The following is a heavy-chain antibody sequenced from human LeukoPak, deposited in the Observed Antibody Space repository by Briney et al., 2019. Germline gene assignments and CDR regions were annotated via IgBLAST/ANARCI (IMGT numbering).Heavy chain of an antibody. Sequence: SETLSLTCTVSGGSISSGSYYWSWIRQPAWKGLEWIGRIYTSGSTNYNPSLKSRVTISVDTSKNQFSLKLSSVTAADTAVYYCARHGVGITIFGVVADPIGYWGQGTLVTVSS. CDR2: IYTSGST. CDR3: ARHGVGITIFGVVADPIGY. D-gene: IGHD3-3*01. CDR1: GGSISSGSYY. J-gene: IGHJ4*02. V-gene: IGHV4-61*02.